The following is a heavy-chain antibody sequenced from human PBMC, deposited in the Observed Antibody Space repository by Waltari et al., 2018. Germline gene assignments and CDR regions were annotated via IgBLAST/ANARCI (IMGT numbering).Heavy chain of an antibody. Sequence: DVQLVESGGNLVQPGGSLRLSCAVSGFPFSSHWMSWVRQAPGKGLEWVATIKQDGSEKKYVDSVKGRFIISRDNAKKSLDLQMNSLRAEDTAVYYCARLKDYRTIYDYWGQGTLVTVSS. CDR2: IKQDGSEK. V-gene: IGHV3-7*01. J-gene: IGHJ4*02. CDR1: GFPFSSHW. D-gene: IGHD4-4*01. CDR3: ARLKDYRTIYDY.